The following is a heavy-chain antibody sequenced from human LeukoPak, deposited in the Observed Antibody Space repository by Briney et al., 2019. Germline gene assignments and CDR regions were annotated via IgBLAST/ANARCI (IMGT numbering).Heavy chain of an antibody. Sequence: GGSLRLSCAASGFTVSSNYMSWVRQAPGKGLEWVSVIYSGGSTYYADSVKGRFAISRDNSKNTLYLQMNSLRAEDTAVYYCAREGIAAAGPFDYWGQGTLVTVSS. CDR2: IYSGGST. D-gene: IGHD6-13*01. J-gene: IGHJ4*02. CDR3: AREGIAAAGPFDY. V-gene: IGHV3-53*01. CDR1: GFTVSSNY.